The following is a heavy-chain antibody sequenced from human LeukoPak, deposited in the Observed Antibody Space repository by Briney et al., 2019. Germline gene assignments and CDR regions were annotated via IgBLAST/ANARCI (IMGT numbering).Heavy chain of an antibody. CDR2: IYYSGST. CDR1: GYSISSGYY. Sequence: SETLSLTCSDSGYSISSGYYWGWIRQPPGKGLEWIGSIYYSGSTYYNPSLKSRVTISVDTSKNQFSLNLSSVTAADTAVYYCARGNYFDYWGQGTLVTVSS. CDR3: ARGNYFDY. J-gene: IGHJ4*02. V-gene: IGHV4-38-2*02.